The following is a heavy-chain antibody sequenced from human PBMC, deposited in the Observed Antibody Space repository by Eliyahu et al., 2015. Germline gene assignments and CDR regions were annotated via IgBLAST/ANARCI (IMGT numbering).Heavy chain of an antibody. CDR2: IDWDDDK. D-gene: IGHD3-10*01. J-gene: IGHJ4*02. CDR3: ARLRPYLGSGGKGYFDY. V-gene: IGHV2-70*15. CDR1: GFSXSTTSMX. Sequence: QVTLRESGPALVKPTQTLTLTCTFSGFSXSTTSMXVSWXRQPPRKALEWLARIDWDDDKYYNTSLKTRLTISKDTSKNQVVLRMTNMDPVDTATYYCARLRPYLGSGGKGYFDYWGQGALVTVSS.